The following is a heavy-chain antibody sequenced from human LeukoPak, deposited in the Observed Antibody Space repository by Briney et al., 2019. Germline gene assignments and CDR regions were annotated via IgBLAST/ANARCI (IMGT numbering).Heavy chain of an antibody. Sequence: SETLSLTCTVSGASVSSASYWTWIRQPPGKGVEWIAHIYNGVNTNYNPSLKSRVTISVDTSKNQFSLRLNSVTAADTAVYYCARSRAFNSGAFDPWGQGSLVTVSS. CDR2: IYNGVNT. J-gene: IGHJ5*02. CDR1: GASVSSASY. CDR3: ARSRAFNSGAFDP. D-gene: IGHD1-26*01. V-gene: IGHV4-61*01.